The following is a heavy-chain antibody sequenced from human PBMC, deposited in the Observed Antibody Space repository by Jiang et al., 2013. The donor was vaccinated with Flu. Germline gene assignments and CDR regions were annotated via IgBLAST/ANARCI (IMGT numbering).Heavy chain of an antibody. CDR3: ARGRRGSSGWYGDFFGAYYYYGMDV. CDR2: ISAYNGNT. J-gene: IGHJ6*02. CDR1: GYTFTSYG. V-gene: IGHV1-18*01. D-gene: IGHD6-19*01. Sequence: GAEVKKPGASVKVSCKASGYTFTSYGISWVRQAPGQGLEWMGWISAYNGNTNYAQKLQGRVTMTTDTSTSTAYMELSSLRSEDTAVYYCARGRRGSSGWYGDFFGAYYYYGMDVWGQGTTVTVSS.